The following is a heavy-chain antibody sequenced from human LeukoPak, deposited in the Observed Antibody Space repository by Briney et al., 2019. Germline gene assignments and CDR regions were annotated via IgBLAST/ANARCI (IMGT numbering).Heavy chain of an antibody. CDR2: IYYSGST. Sequence: SETLSLTCTVSGGSISSSSYYWGWIRQPPGKGLEWIGSIYYSGSTYYNPSLKCRVTISVDTSKNQFSLKLSSVTAADTAVYYCARGDTAMVMIDYWGQGTLVTVSS. CDR1: GGSISSSSYY. CDR3: ARGDTAMVMIDY. V-gene: IGHV4-39*07. J-gene: IGHJ4*02. D-gene: IGHD5-18*01.